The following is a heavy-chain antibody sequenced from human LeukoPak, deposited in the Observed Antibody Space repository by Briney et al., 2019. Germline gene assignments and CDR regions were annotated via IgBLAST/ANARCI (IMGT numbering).Heavy chain of an antibody. V-gene: IGHV3-48*03. D-gene: IGHD3-9*01. Sequence: PGGSLRLSCAASGFTFSSYEMNWVRQAPGKGLEWVSYISSSGSTIYYADSVKGRFTISRDNAKNSLYLQMNSLRAEDTAVYYCARDNNDILTDDAFDIWGQGRMVTVSS. CDR1: GFTFSSYE. CDR3: ARDNNDILTDDAFDI. J-gene: IGHJ3*02. CDR2: ISSSGSTI.